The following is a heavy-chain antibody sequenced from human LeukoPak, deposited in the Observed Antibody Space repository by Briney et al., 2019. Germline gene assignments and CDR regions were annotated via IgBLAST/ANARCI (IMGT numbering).Heavy chain of an antibody. CDR3: ARDPRDDHNSLDY. CDR2: INEDGSAR. Sequence: SGGSLRLSCAASGFSFSNYWMSWVRQSPEKGLEWVANINEDGSARYYVDSVKGRFTISRDNPKNSLYLQMGSLRADDTAMYYCARDPRDDHNSLDYWGQGTQVTVSS. J-gene: IGHJ4*02. D-gene: IGHD5-24*01. V-gene: IGHV3-7*03. CDR1: GFSFSNYW.